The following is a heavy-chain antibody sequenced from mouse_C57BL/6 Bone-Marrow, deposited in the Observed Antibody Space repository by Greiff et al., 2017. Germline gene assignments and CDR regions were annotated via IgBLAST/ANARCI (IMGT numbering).Heavy chain of an antibody. CDR1: GYTFTGYW. Sequence: QVQLQQSGAELMKPGASVKLSCKATGYTFTGYWIEWVKQRPGHGLEWIGEILPGSGSINYNEKFKGKATFTADTSSNTDYMQLSSVTTEDSAIYYCARWDDYDDGFAYWGQGTLVTVSA. D-gene: IGHD2-4*01. CDR3: ARWDDYDDGFAY. CDR2: ILPGSGSI. V-gene: IGHV1-9*01. J-gene: IGHJ3*01.